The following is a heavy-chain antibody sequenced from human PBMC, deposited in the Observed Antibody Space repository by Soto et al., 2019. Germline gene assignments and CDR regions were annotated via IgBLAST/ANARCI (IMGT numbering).Heavy chain of an antibody. CDR1: GFTFSSYG. CDR3: ARDIEVAGTVWYYGMDV. Sequence: QVQLVESGGGVVQPGRSLRLSCAASGFTFSSYGMHWVRQAPGKGLEWVAVIWYDGSNKYYADSVKGRFTISRDNSKNTLYLQMNSLRAEDTAVYYGARDIEVAGTVWYYGMDVWGQGTTVTVSS. J-gene: IGHJ6*02. V-gene: IGHV3-33*01. D-gene: IGHD6-19*01. CDR2: IWYDGSNK.